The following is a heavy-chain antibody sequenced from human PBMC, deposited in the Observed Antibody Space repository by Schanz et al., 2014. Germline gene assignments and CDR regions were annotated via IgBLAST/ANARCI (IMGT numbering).Heavy chain of an antibody. J-gene: IGHJ6*03. D-gene: IGHD1-1*01. CDR1: GGSISSGTYY. CDR3: ARGNNDYFYYYMDV. CDR2: IYSSGSI. Sequence: QVQLQESGPGLVKPSQTLSLSCSVSGGSISSGTYYWNWIRQPAGKGLEWIGRIYSSGSINYNPSLKSRVTISVDTSKNQFSLKVRSVTAADTAVYFCARGNNDYFYYYMDVWGKGAAVTVSS. V-gene: IGHV4-61*02.